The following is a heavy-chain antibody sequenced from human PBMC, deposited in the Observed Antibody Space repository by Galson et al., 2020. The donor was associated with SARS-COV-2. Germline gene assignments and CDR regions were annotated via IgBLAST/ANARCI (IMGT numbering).Heavy chain of an antibody. CDR3: ARARSGGYSSASDY. V-gene: IGHV3-30-3*01. CDR2: ISYDGSKK. Sequence: GESLKIPCAASGFTFSSYAMHWVRQAPGKGLEWVAVISYDGSKKYYADSVKDRFTIPRDNSKNTLYLQMNSLRAEDTAVYYCARARSGGYSSASDYWGQGTLVIVSS. J-gene: IGHJ4*02. CDR1: GFTFSSYA. D-gene: IGHD6-25*01.